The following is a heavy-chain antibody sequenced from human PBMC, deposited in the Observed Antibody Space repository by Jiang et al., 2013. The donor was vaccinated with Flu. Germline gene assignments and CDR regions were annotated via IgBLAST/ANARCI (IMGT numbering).Heavy chain of an antibody. J-gene: IGHJ4*02. CDR3: ARELPDYYDSSGYVN. D-gene: IGHD3-22*01. CDR1: GYTFTSYY. Sequence: SVKVSCKASGYTFTSYYMHWVRQAPGQGLEWMGIINPSGGSTSYAQKFQGRVTMTRDTSTSTVYMELSSLRSEDTAVYYCARELPDYYDSSGYVNWGQGTLVTVSS. CDR2: INPSGGST. V-gene: IGHV1-46*01.